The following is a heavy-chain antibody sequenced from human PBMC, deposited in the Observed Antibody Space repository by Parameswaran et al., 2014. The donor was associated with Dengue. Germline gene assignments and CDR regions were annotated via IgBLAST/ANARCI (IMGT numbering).Heavy chain of an antibody. D-gene: IGHD2-2*01. Sequence: SNARGCARCPGKGLEWVSAISGSGGSTYYADSVKGRFTISKDNSKNTLYLQMNSLRAEDTAVYYCAKLGYCSSTSCRPFDYWGQGTLVTVSS. CDR3: AKLGYCSSTSCRPFDY. J-gene: IGHJ4*02. V-gene: IGHV3-23*01. CDR1: SNA. CDR2: ISGSGGST.